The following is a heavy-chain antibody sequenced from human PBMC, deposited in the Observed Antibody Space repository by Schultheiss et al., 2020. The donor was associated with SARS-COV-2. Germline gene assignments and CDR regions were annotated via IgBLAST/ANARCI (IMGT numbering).Heavy chain of an antibody. CDR1: GYSISSGYY. J-gene: IGHJ4*02. CDR3: ARDTSPIDY. CDR2: INHSGST. V-gene: IGHV4-34*01. Sequence: SETLSLTCAVSGYSISSGYYWSWIRQPPGKGLEWIGEINHSGSTNYNPSLKSRVAISLDTSKNQFSLKLSSVTAADTAVYYCARDTSPIDYWGQGTLVTVSS. D-gene: IGHD2-2*01.